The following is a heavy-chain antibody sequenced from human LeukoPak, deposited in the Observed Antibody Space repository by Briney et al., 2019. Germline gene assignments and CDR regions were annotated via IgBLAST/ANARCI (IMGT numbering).Heavy chain of an antibody. CDR2: ISGSGGST. V-gene: IGHV3-23*01. Sequence: GGSLRLSCEASGFNFSSYSMKWVRQAPGKGLEWASTISGSGGSTYYADSVKGRFTISRDNSKNTLYLQMNSLRAEDTAVYYCAKTYRSGWFGDYWGQGTLVTVSS. CDR3: AKTYRSGWFGDY. CDR1: GFNFSSYS. D-gene: IGHD6-19*01. J-gene: IGHJ4*02.